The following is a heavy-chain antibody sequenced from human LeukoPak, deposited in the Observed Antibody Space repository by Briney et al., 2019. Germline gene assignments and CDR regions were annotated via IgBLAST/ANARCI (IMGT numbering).Heavy chain of an antibody. Sequence: PSETLSLTCTVSGGSISSGGYYWSWIRQPPGKGLEWIGYIYHSGSTYYNPSLKSRVTISVDRSKNQFSLKLSSVTAADTAVYYCARDGLTYYDFWSGFGWFDPWGQGTLVTVSS. V-gene: IGHV4-30-2*01. CDR3: ARDGLTYYDFWSGFGWFDP. CDR1: GGSISSGGYY. D-gene: IGHD3-3*01. CDR2: IYHSGST. J-gene: IGHJ5*02.